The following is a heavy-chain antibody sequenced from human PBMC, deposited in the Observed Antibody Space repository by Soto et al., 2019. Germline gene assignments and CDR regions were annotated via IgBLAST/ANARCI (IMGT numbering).Heavy chain of an antibody. D-gene: IGHD2-21*02. CDR1: GFTFSSYA. J-gene: IGHJ4*02. V-gene: IGHV3-23*01. Sequence: EVQLLESGGGLVQPGGSLRLSCAASGFTFSSYAMSWVRQAPGKGLEWVSAISGSGGSTYYADYVKGRFTISRDNSKNTLYLQMNSLRAEDTAVYYCAKPIVVVTAYYYWGQGTLVTVSS. CDR2: ISGSGGST. CDR3: AKPIVVVTAYYY.